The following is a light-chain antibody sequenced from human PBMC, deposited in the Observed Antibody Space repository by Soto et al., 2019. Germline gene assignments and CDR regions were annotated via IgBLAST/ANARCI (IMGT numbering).Light chain of an antibody. CDR2: YDT. CDR1: NIGSQS. CDR3: QVWDNNSDHVV. J-gene: IGLJ2*01. V-gene: IGLV3-21*04. Sequence: SYVMTQSPSVSVAPGKTARIPCGGYNIGSQSVHWYQQKPGQAPVLVIYYDTNRPSGIPERFSGSNSGNTATLTISTVEAGDEADYYCQVWDNNSDHVVFGGGTQLTVL.